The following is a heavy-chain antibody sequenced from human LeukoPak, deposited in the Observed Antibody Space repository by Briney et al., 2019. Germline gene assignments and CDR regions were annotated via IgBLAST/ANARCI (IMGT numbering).Heavy chain of an antibody. CDR3: ARAAPIVVITTNDAFDI. Sequence: SETLSLTCTVSGVSISSSSYYWGWIRQPPGKGLEWIGSIYYSGSTYYNPSLKSRVTISVDTSKNQFSLKLSSVTAADTAVYYCARAAPIVVITTNDAFDIWGQGTMVTVSS. J-gene: IGHJ3*02. CDR1: GVSISSSSYY. CDR2: IYYSGST. V-gene: IGHV4-39*01. D-gene: IGHD3-22*01.